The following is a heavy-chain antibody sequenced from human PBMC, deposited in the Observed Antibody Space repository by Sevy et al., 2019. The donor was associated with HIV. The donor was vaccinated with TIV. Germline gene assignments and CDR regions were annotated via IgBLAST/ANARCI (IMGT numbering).Heavy chain of an antibody. CDR3: TRGYYYDSSGYFDY. CDR2: IRSKEYGGAT. Sequence: GGSLRLSCTGSGFTFGDYAMSWFRQAPGMGLEWVGFIRSKEYGGATEYAGSVKGRFTISRDDSKSMADLQMNSLKTEDTAVYYCTRGYYYDSSGYFDYWGQGTLVTVSS. CDR1: GFTFGDYA. J-gene: IGHJ4*02. V-gene: IGHV3-49*03. D-gene: IGHD3-22*01.